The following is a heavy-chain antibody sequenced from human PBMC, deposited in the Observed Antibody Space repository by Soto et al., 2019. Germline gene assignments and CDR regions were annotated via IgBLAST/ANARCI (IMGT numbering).Heavy chain of an antibody. CDR1: GFTFSSYG. V-gene: IGHV3-30*03. Sequence: GGSLRLSCAASGFTFSSYGMHWVRQAPGKGLEWVAVISYDGSNKYYADSVKGRFTISRDNSKNTLYLQMNSLRAEDTAVYYCASRADYYGAGSYYKLYYYGMDGWGQGNTVTFSS. D-gene: IGHD3-10*01. CDR2: ISYDGSNK. J-gene: IGHJ6*02. CDR3: ASRADYYGAGSYYKLYYYGMDG.